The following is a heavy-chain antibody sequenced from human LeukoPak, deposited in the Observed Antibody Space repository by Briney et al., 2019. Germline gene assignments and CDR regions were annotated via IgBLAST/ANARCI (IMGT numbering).Heavy chain of an antibody. Sequence: GGSLRLSCAASGFTFSTYEMNWVRQAPGKGLEWVSYIHNSGSTIYYADSVKGRLTISRDNVKNSLYLQMNSLRAEDTAVYYCARDDYDSSTPYYFDYWGQGILVTVSS. J-gene: IGHJ4*02. V-gene: IGHV3-48*03. CDR1: GFTFSTYE. D-gene: IGHD3-22*01. CDR3: ARDDYDSSTPYYFDY. CDR2: IHNSGSTI.